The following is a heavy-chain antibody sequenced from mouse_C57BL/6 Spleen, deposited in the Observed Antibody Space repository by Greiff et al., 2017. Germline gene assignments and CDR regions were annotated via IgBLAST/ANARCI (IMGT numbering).Heavy chain of an antibody. D-gene: IGHD2-2*01. Sequence: QVQLQQPGAELVRPGSSVKLSCKASGYTFTSYWMDWVKQRPGQGLEWIGNIYPSDSETHYNQKFKDKATLTVDKSSSTAYMQLSSLTSEDSAVYYGAREAYGYDGGVAMDYWGQGTSVTVSS. CDR2: IYPSDSET. J-gene: IGHJ4*01. CDR1: GYTFTSYW. CDR3: AREAYGYDGGVAMDY. V-gene: IGHV1-61*01.